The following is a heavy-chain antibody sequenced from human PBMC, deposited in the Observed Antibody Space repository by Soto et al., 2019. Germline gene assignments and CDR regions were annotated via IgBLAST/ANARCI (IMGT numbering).Heavy chain of an antibody. D-gene: IGHD2-21*02. CDR1: GFRFSDHS. Sequence: LVESGGDLVYPGGSLRLSCVASGFRFSDHSMNWVRQAPGKGLQWISYISSNSDTTYYADSVKGRFTVSRDNAKNALFLQMNSLRDDDTATYYCARLPKGSLVTAWGQGVRVTVSS. CDR3: ARLPKGSLVTA. V-gene: IGHV3-48*02. J-gene: IGHJ4*02. CDR2: ISSNSDTT.